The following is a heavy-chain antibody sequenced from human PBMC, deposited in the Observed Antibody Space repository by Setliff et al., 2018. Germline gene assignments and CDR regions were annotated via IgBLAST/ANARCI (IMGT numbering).Heavy chain of an antibody. V-gene: IGHV4-34*01. CDR2: INHSGST. CDR1: GESFSESFSGYY. D-gene: IGHD6-13*01. CDR3: ARGDIAAPRYKLRFSAFDY. J-gene: IGHJ4*02. Sequence: PSETLSLTCAVYGESFSESFSGYYWNWIRQPPGKGLEWIGEINHSGSTNYNPSLKSRVTISVDTSKNQFFLKLSSVTAADTAVYYCARGDIAAPRYKLRFSAFDYWGQGTLVTVSS.